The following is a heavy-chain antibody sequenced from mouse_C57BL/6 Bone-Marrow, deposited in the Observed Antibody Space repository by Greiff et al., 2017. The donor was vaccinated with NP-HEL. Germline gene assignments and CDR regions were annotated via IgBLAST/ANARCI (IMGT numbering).Heavy chain of an antibody. Sequence: EVKLVESGGGLVKPGGSLKLSCAASGFTFSSYAMSWVRQTPEKRLEWVATISDGGSYTYYPDNVKGRFTISRDNAKNNLYLQKSHLKSEETDMYYCESDRIYSFAYWDQGTLVTVSA. CDR2: ISDGGSYT. J-gene: IGHJ3*01. CDR1: GFTFSSYA. D-gene: IGHD1-3*01. CDR3: ESDRIYSFAY. V-gene: IGHV5-4*03.